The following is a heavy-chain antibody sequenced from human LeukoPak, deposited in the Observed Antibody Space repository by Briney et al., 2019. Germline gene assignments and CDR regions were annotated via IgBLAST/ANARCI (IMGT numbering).Heavy chain of an antibody. Sequence: GASVKVSCKVSGYTLTELSMHWVRQAPGKGLEWMGGFDPEDGETIYAQKFQGRVTMTEDTSTDTAYMELSSLRSEDTAVYYCATGVFSMITFGGVIDHHDYWGQGTLVTVSS. CDR1: GYTLTELS. CDR3: ATGVFSMITFGGVIDHHDY. D-gene: IGHD3-16*02. J-gene: IGHJ4*02. CDR2: FDPEDGET. V-gene: IGHV1-24*01.